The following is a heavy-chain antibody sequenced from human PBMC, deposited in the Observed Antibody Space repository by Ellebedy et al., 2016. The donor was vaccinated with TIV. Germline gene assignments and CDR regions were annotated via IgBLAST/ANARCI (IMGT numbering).Heavy chain of an antibody. CDR2: IWYDGNNK. J-gene: IGHJ4*02. CDR1: GFTFSSYG. D-gene: IGHD3-9*01. Sequence: GESLKISCAASGFTFSSYGMHWVRQAPGKGLEWVAVIWYDGNNKYYADSVKVRFTLSRDNSKNTLYLQMNSLRDEDTAIYYCARDLWQLHFDYYFDYWGQGTLVTVSS. CDR3: ARDLWQLHFDYYFDY. V-gene: IGHV3-33*01.